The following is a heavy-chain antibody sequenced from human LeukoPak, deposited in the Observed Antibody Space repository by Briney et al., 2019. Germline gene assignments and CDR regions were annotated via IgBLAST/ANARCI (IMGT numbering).Heavy chain of an antibody. J-gene: IGHJ3*02. CDR3: ASLASSGYYPDAFDI. CDR2: INAGNGST. CDR1: GYTFTSYA. Sequence: ASVKVSCKASGYTFTSYAMHWVRQAPGQRLEWMGWINAGNGSTKYSQKFQGRVTITRDTSASTAYMELSNLRSEDTAVYYCASLASSGYYPDAFDIWGQGTMVTVSS. D-gene: IGHD3-22*01. V-gene: IGHV1-3*01.